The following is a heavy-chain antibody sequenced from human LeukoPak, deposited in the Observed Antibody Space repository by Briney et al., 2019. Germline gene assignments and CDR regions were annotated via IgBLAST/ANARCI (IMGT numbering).Heavy chain of an antibody. V-gene: IGHV4-39*01. CDR1: GGSISSSSYY. J-gene: IGHJ5*02. CDR3: ARIIGYCSGGSCYWFDP. CDR2: IYYSGST. Sequence: SSETLSLTCTVSGGSISSSSYYWGRLRQPPGKGREWIGSIYYSGSTYYNPSLKSLVTISVDTTKIQFSLKLSSVTAADTAVCYCARIIGYCSGGSCYWFDPWGQGTLVTVSS. D-gene: IGHD2-15*01.